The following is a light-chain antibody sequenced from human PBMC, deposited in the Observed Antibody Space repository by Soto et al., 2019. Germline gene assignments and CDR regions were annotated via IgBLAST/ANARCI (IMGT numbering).Light chain of an antibody. J-gene: IGLJ1*01. CDR3: GTWDSSLSAYV. CDR1: SSNIGNNY. CDR2: DNN. V-gene: IGLV1-51*01. Sequence: QSVLTQPPSVSAAPGQTVTFSCSGSSSNIGNNYVSWYQQLPGTAPKLLIYDNNKRPSGIPDRFSGSKSGTSATLGITGLQTGDEADYYCGTWDSSLSAYVFGTGTKLTVL.